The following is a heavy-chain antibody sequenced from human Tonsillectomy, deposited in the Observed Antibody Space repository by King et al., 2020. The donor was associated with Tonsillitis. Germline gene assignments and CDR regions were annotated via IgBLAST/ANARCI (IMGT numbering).Heavy chain of an antibody. V-gene: IGHV3-23*04. Sequence: VQLVESGGGLVQPGGSLRLSCAASGFTFSSYAMSWVRQAPGKGLEWVSAISCSGGSTYYADSVKGRFTISRDNSKNTLYLQMNSLRAEDTAVYYCAKELYYDGSGYYSVVPRSAFDFWGQGTMVTVSA. D-gene: IGHD3-22*01. CDR1: GFTFSSYA. J-gene: IGHJ3*01. CDR3: AKELYYDGSGYYSVVPRSAFDF. CDR2: ISCSGGST.